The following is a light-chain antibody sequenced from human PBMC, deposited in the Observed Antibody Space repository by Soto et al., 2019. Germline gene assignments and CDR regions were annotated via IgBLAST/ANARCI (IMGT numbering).Light chain of an antibody. J-gene: IGLJ1*01. CDR2: EVS. V-gene: IGLV2-23*02. CDR3: CSYAGSSTPYV. CDR1: SSDVGTYNY. Sequence: QSALTQPASVSGSPGQSIAISCTGTSSDVGTYNYVSWYQQHPGKAPKLIIYEVSKRPSGVSNRFSGSKSGNTASLTISGLQAEDEADYYCCSYAGSSTPYVFGTGTKVTVL.